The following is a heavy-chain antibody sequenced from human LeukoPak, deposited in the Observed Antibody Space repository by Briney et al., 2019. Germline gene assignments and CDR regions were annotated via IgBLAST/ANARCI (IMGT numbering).Heavy chain of an antibody. CDR3: VRAYTTGWDPGY. CDR2: INSDGSST. V-gene: IGHV3-74*01. J-gene: IGHJ4*02. D-gene: IGHD6-19*01. CDR1: GFTFSSYS. Sequence: GGSLRLSCAASGFTFSSYSMHWVRQAPGKGLVWVSRINSDGSSTNYADSVKGRFTISRDNAKNTLYLQMNSLGAEDTAVYYCVRAYTTGWDPGYWGQGTLVTVSS.